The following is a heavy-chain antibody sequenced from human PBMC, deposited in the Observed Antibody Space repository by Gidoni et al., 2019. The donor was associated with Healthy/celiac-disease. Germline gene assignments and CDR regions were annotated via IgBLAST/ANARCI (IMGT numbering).Heavy chain of an antibody. D-gene: IGHD1-26*01. Sequence: PGKGLEWMGIIYPGDSDTRYSPSFQGQVTISADKSISTAYLQWSSLKASDTAMYYCARGGGSYCADYWGQGTLVTVSS. CDR2: IYPGDSDT. J-gene: IGHJ4*02. V-gene: IGHV5-51*01. CDR3: ARGGGSYCADY.